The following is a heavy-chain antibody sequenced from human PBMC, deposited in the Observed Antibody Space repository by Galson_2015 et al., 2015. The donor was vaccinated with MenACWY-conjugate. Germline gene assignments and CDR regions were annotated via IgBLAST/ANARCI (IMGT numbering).Heavy chain of an antibody. Sequence: SLRLSCAASGFTFTNYAASWVRQAPGKGLEWVSGISGSGERTHYADSVKGRFTISRDNSKNTLHLQMNSLRAEDTAVYYCAKDRRDTYMNYYFDSWGQGTLVTVSS. J-gene: IGHJ4*02. CDR1: GFTFTNYA. D-gene: IGHD5-18*01. V-gene: IGHV3-23*01. CDR3: AKDRRDTYMNYYFDS. CDR2: ISGSGERT.